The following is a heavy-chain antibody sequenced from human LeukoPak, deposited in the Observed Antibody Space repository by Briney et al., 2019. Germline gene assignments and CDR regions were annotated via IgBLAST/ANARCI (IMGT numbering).Heavy chain of an antibody. V-gene: IGHV4-39*07. CDR3: ARGASAVVVVAAHVYYFDY. CDR1: GGSISSSSYY. D-gene: IGHD2-15*01. CDR2: IYYSGST. Sequence: SETLSLTCTVSGGSISSSSYYWGWIRQPPGKGLEWIGSIYYSGSTYYNPSLKSRVTISVDTSKNQFSLKLSSVTAADTAVYYCARGASAVVVVAAHVYYFDYWGQGTLVTVSS. J-gene: IGHJ4*02.